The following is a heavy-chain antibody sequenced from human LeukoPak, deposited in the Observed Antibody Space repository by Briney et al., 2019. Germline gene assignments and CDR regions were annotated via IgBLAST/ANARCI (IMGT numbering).Heavy chain of an antibody. V-gene: IGHV3-23*01. CDR2: IRGSGGRT. CDR1: GSTFSSYA. CDR3: AKGWKAVVPAASYGFDY. Sequence: GGSLRLSCAPSGSTFSSYAMSWVRQPPGNGLEWVSAIRGSGGRTYYADSVKGRFTISRDNSKNTLYQQLNSLRAEDPAVYYCAKGWKAVVPAASYGFDYWGQGPLVSVSS. D-gene: IGHD2-2*01. J-gene: IGHJ4*02.